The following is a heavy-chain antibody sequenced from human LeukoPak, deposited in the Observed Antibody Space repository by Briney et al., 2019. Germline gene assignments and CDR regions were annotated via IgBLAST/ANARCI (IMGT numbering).Heavy chain of an antibody. CDR2: IYTGGST. J-gene: IGHJ3*02. V-gene: IGHV3-53*01. CDR3: ARDGTAMIQAFDI. Sequence: GGSLRLSCAASGFTISSNYMTWVRQAPGKGLEWVSTIYTGGSTYYADSVKGRFTISRDNPKNTLYLQMNSLRAEDTAVYYCARDGTAMIQAFDIWGQGTMVSVSS. CDR1: GFTISSNY. D-gene: IGHD5-18*01.